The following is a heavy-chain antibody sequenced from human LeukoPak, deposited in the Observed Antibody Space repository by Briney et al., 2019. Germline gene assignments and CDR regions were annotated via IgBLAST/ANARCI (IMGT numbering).Heavy chain of an antibody. CDR3: AREGYSYVPPLLPLYYFDY. CDR1: GFTFSSYE. J-gene: IGHJ4*02. CDR2: ISSSGSTI. D-gene: IGHD5-18*01. V-gene: IGHV3-48*03. Sequence: PGGSLRLSCAASGFTFSSYEMNWLRQAPGKGLEWVSYISSSGSTIYYADSVKGRFTNSRDNAKNSLYLQMNSLRAEDTAVYYCAREGYSYVPPLLPLYYFDYWGQGTLVTVSS.